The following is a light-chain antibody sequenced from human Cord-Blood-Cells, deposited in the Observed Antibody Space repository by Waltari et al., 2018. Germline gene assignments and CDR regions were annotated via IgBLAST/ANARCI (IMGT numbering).Light chain of an antibody. J-gene: IGKJ3*01. Sequence: DLVMTQSPDSLAVSLGERATNNCKSSQSVLYSTNNKKYLAWYQQKPGQPPKLPIYWASTRESGVPDRFSGSGSGTDFTLTISSLQAEDVAVYYCQQYYSTPRTFGPGTKVDIK. CDR1: QSVLYSTNNKKY. CDR2: WAS. CDR3: QQYYSTPRT. V-gene: IGKV4-1*01.